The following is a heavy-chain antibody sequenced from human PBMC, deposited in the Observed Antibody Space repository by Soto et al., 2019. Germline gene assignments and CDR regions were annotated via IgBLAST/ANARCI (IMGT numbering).Heavy chain of an antibody. CDR2: IYYSGST. Sequence: SETLSLTCTVSGGSISSYYWSWIRQPPGKGLEWIGYIYYSGSTNYNPSLKSRVTISVDTSKNQFSLKLSSVTAADTAVYYCASLSSAPLLNWFDPWGQGTLVTVSS. V-gene: IGHV4-59*08. D-gene: IGHD6-19*01. CDR3: ASLSSAPLLNWFDP. CDR1: GGSISSYY. J-gene: IGHJ5*02.